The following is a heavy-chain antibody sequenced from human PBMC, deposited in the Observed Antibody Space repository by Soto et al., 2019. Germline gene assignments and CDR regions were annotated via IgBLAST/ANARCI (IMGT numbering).Heavy chain of an antibody. CDR3: ARDGHGMDV. V-gene: IGHV4-61*01. J-gene: IGHJ6*02. CDR2: IHVSGST. Sequence: ETLSLTCTVSGGSVSSGSYQWTWIRQPPGKGLEWIGYIHVSGSTDDNPSLKGRVTMSIDTSKNQFSLKLSSVTAADTAVYYCARDGHGMDVWGQGTKVTVSS. CDR1: GGSVSSGSYQ.